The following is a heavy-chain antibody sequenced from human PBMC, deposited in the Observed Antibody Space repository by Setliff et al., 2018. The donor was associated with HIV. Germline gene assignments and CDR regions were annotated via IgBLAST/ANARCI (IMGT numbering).Heavy chain of an antibody. CDR3: VRVSCSSWYSIPRNYYYSMDV. CDR2: INHSGRT. CDR1: GGSFSGYC. D-gene: IGHD6-13*01. J-gene: IGHJ6*03. V-gene: IGHV4-34*01. Sequence: SETLSLTCAVYGGSFSGYCWSWIRQPPGKGLEWIGEINHSGRTKYNPSLKSRVTTSVDTSKNQFSLRLSSVTAADTAVYYCVRVSCSSWYSIPRNYYYSMDVWGEGTKVTVSS.